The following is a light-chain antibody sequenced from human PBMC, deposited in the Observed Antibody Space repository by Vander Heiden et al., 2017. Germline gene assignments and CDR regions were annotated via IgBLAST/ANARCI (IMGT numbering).Light chain of an antibody. Sequence: DIQMTQSPSSLSTSVGDRVTITCRASQTISDYLMWYQHKPGKAPKLLISAASSLESGVPSRFSGSGSGTDFTLTISSLQPEDFATYYCQQADGLPYTFGQGTKLEIK. CDR2: AAS. CDR3: QQADGLPYT. CDR1: QTISDY. V-gene: IGKV1-39*01. J-gene: IGKJ2*01.